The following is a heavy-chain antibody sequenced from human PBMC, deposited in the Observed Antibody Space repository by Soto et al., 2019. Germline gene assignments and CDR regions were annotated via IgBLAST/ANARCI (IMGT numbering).Heavy chain of an antibody. J-gene: IGHJ4*02. CDR2: IKQDGSEK. CDR3: ARAPNTVTIFGASDFDY. CDR1: GFTFSSYW. D-gene: IGHD3-3*01. V-gene: IGHV3-7*01. Sequence: RGSLRLSCAASGFTFSSYWMSWVRQAPGKGLEWVANIKQDGSEKYYVDSVKGRFTISRDNAKNSLYLQMNSLRAEDTAVYYCARAPNTVTIFGASDFDYWGQGTLVTVSS.